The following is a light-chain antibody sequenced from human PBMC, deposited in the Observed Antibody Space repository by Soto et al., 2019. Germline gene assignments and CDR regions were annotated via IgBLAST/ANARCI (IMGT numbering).Light chain of an antibody. J-gene: IGLJ2*01. CDR1: SSDVGGYNY. CDR2: DVS. V-gene: IGLV2-11*01. CDR3: CSYAGSSPV. Sequence: QSALTQPRSVSGSPGQSVTISCTGTSSDVGGYNYVSWYHQHPGKAPKHMIYDVSKRPSGVPDRFSGSKSGNTAYLTISGLQAEDEADYYCCSYAGSSPVFGGGTKVTVL.